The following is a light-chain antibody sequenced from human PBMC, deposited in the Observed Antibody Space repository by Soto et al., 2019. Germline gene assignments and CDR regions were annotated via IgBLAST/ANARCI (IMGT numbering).Light chain of an antibody. CDR2: AAS. CDR1: QRISNW. Sequence: DIQMTQSPSSVSASVGDRVTISCRASQRISNWLAWYQQKPGKAPNLLIYAASTLQSGAPSRFSGSGSGTDFILTLRSLQPEDSGTYYCQQASSCPFTFGPGTKVDV. V-gene: IGKV1-12*01. J-gene: IGKJ3*01. CDR3: QQASSCPFT.